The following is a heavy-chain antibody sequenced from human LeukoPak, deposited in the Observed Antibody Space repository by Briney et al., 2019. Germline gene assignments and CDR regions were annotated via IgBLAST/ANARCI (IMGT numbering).Heavy chain of an antibody. CDR2: IFNSGST. CDR3: ALGDCSSTSCYVFDY. Sequence: PSETLSLTCTVSGGYISSYSWSWIRQPPGKGLEWIGYIFNSGSTNYNPSLKSRVTISVDTSKNQFSLKLSSVTAADTAVYFCALGDCSSTSCYVFDYWGQATLVTVSS. CDR1: GGYISSYS. D-gene: IGHD2-2*01. V-gene: IGHV4-59*01. J-gene: IGHJ4*02.